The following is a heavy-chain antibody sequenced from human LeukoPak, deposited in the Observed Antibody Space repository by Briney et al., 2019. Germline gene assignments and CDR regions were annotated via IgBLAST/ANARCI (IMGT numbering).Heavy chain of an antibody. CDR2: IIPILGIA. V-gene: IGHV1-69*04. D-gene: IGHD3-10*01. CDR1: GGTFSSYA. J-gene: IGHJ4*02. Sequence: ASVKVSCKASGGTFSSYAISWVRQAPGQGLEWMGRIIPILGIANYAQKFQGRVTITADKSTSTAYMELSSLRSEDTAVYYCARDTLYGSGSYSDYWGQGTLATVSS. CDR3: ARDTLYGSGSYSDY.